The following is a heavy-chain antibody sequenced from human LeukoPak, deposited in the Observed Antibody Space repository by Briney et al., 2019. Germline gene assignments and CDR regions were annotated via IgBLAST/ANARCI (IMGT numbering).Heavy chain of an antibody. D-gene: IGHD3-22*01. V-gene: IGHV3-66*01. CDR1: GFTVITNY. J-gene: IGHJ4*02. Sequence: GGSLRLSCAVSGFTVITNYMNWVRQAPGKGLEWVSVVYSGGSTFYADSVKGRFTISRDNSKNTLYLQMNSLRAEDTAVYYCARLANHSGYWDWGQGTLVTVSS. CDR3: ARLANHSGYWD. CDR2: VYSGGST.